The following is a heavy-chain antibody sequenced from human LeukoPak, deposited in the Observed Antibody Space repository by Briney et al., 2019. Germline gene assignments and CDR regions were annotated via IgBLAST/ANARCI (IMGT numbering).Heavy chain of an antibody. D-gene: IGHD3-22*01. CDR2: IYYSGST. Sequence: PSETLSLTCTVSGGSISSSSYYWGWIRQPPGKGLEWIGSIYYSGSTYYNPSLKSRVTISVDTSKNQFSLKLSSVTAADTAVYCCARQNYYDVYYFDYWGQGTLVTVSS. CDR1: GGSISSSSYY. J-gene: IGHJ4*02. CDR3: ARQNYYDVYYFDY. V-gene: IGHV4-39*01.